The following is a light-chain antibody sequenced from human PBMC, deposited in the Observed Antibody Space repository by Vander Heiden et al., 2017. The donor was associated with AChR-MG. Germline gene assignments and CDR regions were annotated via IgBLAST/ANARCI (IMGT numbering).Light chain of an antibody. CDR1: QSVSSSY. CDR3: QQYGSSPPYT. Sequence: EIVLTQSPGTLSLSPWERATLSCGASQSVSSSYLAWYQQKPGQAPRLLIYGASSRATGIPDRFSGSGSGTDFTLTISRLEPEDFAVYYCQQYGSSPPYTFGQGTKLEIK. V-gene: IGKV3-20*01. CDR2: GAS. J-gene: IGKJ2*01.